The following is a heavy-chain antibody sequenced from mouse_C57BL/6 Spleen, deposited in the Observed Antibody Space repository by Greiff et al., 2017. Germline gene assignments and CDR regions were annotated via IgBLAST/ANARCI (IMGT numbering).Heavy chain of an antibody. CDR3: ARAGYPWFAY. D-gene: IGHD3-1*01. CDR2: IDPSDSYT. V-gene: IGHV1-50*01. Sequence: QVQLQQPGAELVKPGASVKLSCKASGYTFTSYWMQWVKQRPGQGLEWIGEIDPSDSYTNYNQKFKGKATLTVDTSSSTAYMQRSSLTSEDSAVYYCARAGYPWFAYWGQGTLVTVSA. J-gene: IGHJ3*01. CDR1: GYTFTSYW.